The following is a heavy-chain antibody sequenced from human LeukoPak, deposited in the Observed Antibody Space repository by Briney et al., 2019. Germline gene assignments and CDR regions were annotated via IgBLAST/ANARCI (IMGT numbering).Heavy chain of an antibody. J-gene: IGHJ4*02. CDR1: GYSFSSYW. D-gene: IGHD5-24*01. V-gene: IGHV5-51*01. CDR3: TKAPTSSLSFFDF. CDR2: INPGDYDA. Sequence: GESLKISCKASGYSFSSYWIGWVRQMPGKGLEWMAIINPGDYDARYSPSFQGQVTVSADRSISTAYTQWSTLKASDTATYYCTKAPTSSLSFFDFWGQGTLVTVSS.